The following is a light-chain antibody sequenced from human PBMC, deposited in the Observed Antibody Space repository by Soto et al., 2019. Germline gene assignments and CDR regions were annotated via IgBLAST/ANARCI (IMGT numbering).Light chain of an antibody. Sequence: QSVLTQPPSVSGAPGQRVTISCTGSSSNIGAGYDVHWYQQRPGTAPKLLIFGNINRPSGVPDRFSGSKSGTSASLTVSGLQAEDEADYYCSSYTSSSTSYVFGTGTKLTVL. V-gene: IGLV1-40*01. CDR1: SSNIGAGYD. CDR2: GNI. J-gene: IGLJ1*01. CDR3: SSYTSSSTSYV.